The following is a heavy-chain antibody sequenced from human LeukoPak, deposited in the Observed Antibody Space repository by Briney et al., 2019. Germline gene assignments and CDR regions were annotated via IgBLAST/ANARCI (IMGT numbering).Heavy chain of an antibody. J-gene: IGHJ5*02. Sequence: PSETLSLTCSVSRGSIDSTNYYWAWIRQPPGKGLEWIGTIFYSGTSHSNPSLRSRLTMSVDTSRNQFSMNLRSLTAADTAVYYCARGRFDYYDSSGYFPPWFDPWGQGTLATVSS. V-gene: IGHV4-39*07. CDR2: IFYSGTS. D-gene: IGHD3-22*01. CDR1: RGSIDSTNYY. CDR3: ARGRFDYYDSSGYFPPWFDP.